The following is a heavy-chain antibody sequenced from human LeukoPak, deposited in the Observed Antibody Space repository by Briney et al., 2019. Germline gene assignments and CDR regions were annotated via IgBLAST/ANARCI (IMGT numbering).Heavy chain of an antibody. CDR2: IYPGDSDT. Sequence: GESLKISCKGSGYSFTSYWIGWVRQMPGKGLEWMGIIYPGDSDTRYSPSFQGQVTISADKSISTAYLQWSSLKASDTAMYYCARRYYDILTGRGAFDCWGQGTLVTVSS. D-gene: IGHD3-9*01. CDR3: ARRYYDILTGRGAFDC. V-gene: IGHV5-51*01. CDR1: GYSFTSYW. J-gene: IGHJ4*02.